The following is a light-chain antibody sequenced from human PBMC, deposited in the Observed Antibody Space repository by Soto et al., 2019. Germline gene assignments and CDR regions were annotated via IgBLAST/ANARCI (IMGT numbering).Light chain of an antibody. CDR1: QGIGNG. V-gene: IGKV1-6*01. Sequence: AIQVSQSPSSLSASLGDRVTISCRASQGIGNGLGWFQQKPGKPPKVLIYGASNFQSGVPPRFSGSGSGTDFTLAISSLQPEDSATYYCLQDINYPWTFGRGTKVDIK. J-gene: IGKJ1*01. CDR2: GAS. CDR3: LQDINYPWT.